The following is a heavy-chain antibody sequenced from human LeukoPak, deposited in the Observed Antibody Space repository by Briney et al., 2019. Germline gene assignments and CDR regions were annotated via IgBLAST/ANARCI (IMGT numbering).Heavy chain of an antibody. V-gene: IGHV4-39*02. J-gene: IGHJ4*02. Sequence: PETLSLTCTVSGGSVSSSDYYWGWIRQPPEKGLEGIGNIYYSGSTYYNPSLKSRVTISVDTSKNQFSLKLSSVTAADTAVYYCAREWDILTGYWGLRGRYDYWGQGTLVTVSS. CDR1: GGSVSSSDYY. CDR3: AREWDILTGYWGLRGRYDY. CDR2: IYYSGST. D-gene: IGHD3-9*01.